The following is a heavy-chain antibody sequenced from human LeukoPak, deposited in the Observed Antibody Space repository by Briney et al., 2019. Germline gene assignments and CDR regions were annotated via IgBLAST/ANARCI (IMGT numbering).Heavy chain of an antibody. Sequence: GGSLRLSCAASGFTFSIYAMRWVRHAPGKGRGWVLSISGSGGNTSYAGSVKGRCTISRDNTKNTLYLQMNSLRAEDTPVYYCAKDRGWLHSSGRYIDYWGQGTLVTVSS. CDR2: ISGSGGNT. CDR3: AKDRGWLHSSGRYIDY. J-gene: IGHJ4*02. V-gene: IGHV3-23*01. D-gene: IGHD6-19*01. CDR1: GFTFSIYA.